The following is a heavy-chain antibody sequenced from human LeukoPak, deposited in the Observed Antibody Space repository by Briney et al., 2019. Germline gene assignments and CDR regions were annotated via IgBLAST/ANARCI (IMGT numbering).Heavy chain of an antibody. D-gene: IGHD1-7*01. CDR1: GYTFTSYD. Sequence: GASVKVSCKASGYTFTSYDINWVRQATGQGLEWMGWMNPNSGNTGYAQKFQGRVTMTRNTSISTAYMELSSLRSEDTAVYYCARCLASRLQLFWNYVPNRWFDPWGQGTLVTVSS. J-gene: IGHJ5*02. CDR3: ARCLASRLQLFWNYVPNRWFDP. CDR2: MNPNSGNT. V-gene: IGHV1-8*01.